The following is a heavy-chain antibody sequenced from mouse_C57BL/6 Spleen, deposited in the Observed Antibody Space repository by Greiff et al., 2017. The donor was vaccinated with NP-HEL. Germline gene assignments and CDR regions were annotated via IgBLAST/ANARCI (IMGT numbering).Heavy chain of an antibody. CDR2: IYPGDGDT. Sequence: QVQLQQSGPELVKPGASVKISCKASGYAFSSSWMNWVKQRPGKGLEWIGRIYPGDGDTNYNGKFKGKATLTADKSSSTAYMQLSSLTSEDSAVYFCARGDYSNPFGYWGQGTTLTVSS. J-gene: IGHJ2*01. CDR1: GYAFSSSW. D-gene: IGHD2-5*01. V-gene: IGHV1-82*01. CDR3: ARGDYSNPFGY.